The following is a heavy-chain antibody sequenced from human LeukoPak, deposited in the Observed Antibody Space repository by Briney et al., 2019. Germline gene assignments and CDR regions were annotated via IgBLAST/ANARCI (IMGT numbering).Heavy chain of an antibody. V-gene: IGHV3-33*01. Sequence: GGSLRLSCAASGFTFSSYGMHWVRQAPGKGLEWVAVIWYDGSNKYSADSVKGRFTISRDNSKNTLYLQMNSLRAEDTAVYYCARDSFRSGDFDYWGQGTLVTVSS. J-gene: IGHJ4*02. CDR1: GFTFSSYG. CDR2: IWYDGSNK. CDR3: ARDSFRSGDFDY. D-gene: IGHD1-26*01.